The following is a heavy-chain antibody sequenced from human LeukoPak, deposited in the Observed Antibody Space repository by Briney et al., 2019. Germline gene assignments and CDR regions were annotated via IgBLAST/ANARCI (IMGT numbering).Heavy chain of an antibody. J-gene: IGHJ4*02. CDR3: ARGIGDRFRLQHVIDY. CDR1: GYTFTGYF. D-gene: IGHD2-21*02. Sequence: ASVKVSCKASGYTFTGYFMHWGRQAPGQGLEWMGWINPNSGGTNYAQKFQGRVTMTRDTSISTAYMELSSLRSEDTAVYYCARGIGDRFRLQHVIDYWGQGTLVTVSS. V-gene: IGHV1-2*02. CDR2: INPNSGGT.